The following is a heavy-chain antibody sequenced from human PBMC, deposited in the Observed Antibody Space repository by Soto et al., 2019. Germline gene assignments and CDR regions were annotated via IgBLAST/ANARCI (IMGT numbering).Heavy chain of an antibody. CDR3: ARDPYHVLMVNAPNLYGMDV. D-gene: IGHD2-8*01. V-gene: IGHV1-69*04. J-gene: IGHJ6*02. CDR1: GGTFSSYT. Sequence: SVKVSCKASGGTFSSYTISWVRQAPGQGLEWMGRIIPILGIANYAQKFQGGVTITADKSTSTAYMELSSLRSEDTAVYYCARDPYHVLMVNAPNLYGMDVWGQGTTVTVSS. CDR2: IIPILGIA.